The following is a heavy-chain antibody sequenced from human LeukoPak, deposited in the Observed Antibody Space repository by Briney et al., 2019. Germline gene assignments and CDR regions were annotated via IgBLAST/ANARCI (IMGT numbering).Heavy chain of an antibody. CDR1: GFTFDDYA. Sequence: PGGSLRLSCAASGFTFDDYAMHWVRQAPGKGLEWVSGISWNSGSTGYADSVKGRFTISRDNAKNSLYLQMNSLRAEDTALYYCAKDGYCSGGSCYFDYWGQGTLVTVSS. CDR3: AKDGYCSGGSCYFDY. V-gene: IGHV3-9*01. D-gene: IGHD2-15*01. J-gene: IGHJ4*02. CDR2: ISWNSGST.